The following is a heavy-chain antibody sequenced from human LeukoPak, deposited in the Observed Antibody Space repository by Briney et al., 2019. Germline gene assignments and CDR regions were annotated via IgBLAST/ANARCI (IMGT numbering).Heavy chain of an antibody. CDR2: MNPNSGNT. V-gene: IGHV1-8*01. CDR3: ARGRGQWLTYNFDY. D-gene: IGHD6-19*01. CDR1: GYTFTSYD. Sequence: GASVKVSCKASGYTFTSYDINWVRQATGQGLEWMGWMNPNSGNTGYAQKFQGRVTMTRNTSISTAYMELSSLRSEDTAVYYCARGRGQWLTYNFDYWGQGTLVTVSS. J-gene: IGHJ4*02.